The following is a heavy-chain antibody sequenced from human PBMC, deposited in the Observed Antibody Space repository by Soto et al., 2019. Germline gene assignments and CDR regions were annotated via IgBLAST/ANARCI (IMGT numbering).Heavy chain of an antibody. V-gene: IGHV4-59*01. CDR1: GGSISSYY. J-gene: IGHJ6*02. CDR2: IYYSGST. D-gene: IGHD6-19*01. Sequence: PSETLSLTCTVSGGSISSYYWSWIRQPPGKGLEWIGYIYYSGSTNYNPSLKSRVTISVDTSKNQFSLKLSSVTAAYTAVYYCARVLICSSGSDPYYYYYGMDVCAQGTTVTVSS. CDR3: ARVLICSSGSDPYYYYYGMDV.